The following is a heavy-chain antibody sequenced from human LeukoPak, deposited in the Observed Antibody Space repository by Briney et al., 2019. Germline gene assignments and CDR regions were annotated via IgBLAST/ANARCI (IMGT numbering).Heavy chain of an antibody. CDR2: ISGGGGST. CDR1: GFTFSSYA. J-gene: IGHJ4*02. CDR3: AKEGRGSGSYCTD. V-gene: IGHV3-23*01. Sequence: RGGSLRLSCAASGFTFSSYAMSWVRQAPGKGLEWVSTISGGGGSTYYADSVKGRFTISRDNSKNTLYLQMNSLRAEDTAVYYCAKEGRGSGSYCTDWGQGTLVTVSS. D-gene: IGHD3-10*01.